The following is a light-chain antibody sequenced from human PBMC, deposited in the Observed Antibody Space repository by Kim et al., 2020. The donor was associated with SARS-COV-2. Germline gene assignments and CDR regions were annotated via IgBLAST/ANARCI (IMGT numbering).Light chain of an antibody. Sequence: SASVEDRVTITCRASQGIANQLGWFQQRPGKAPQRLIYGVSTLHNGDPARFSGSGFGTEFTLTISSLQPEDFATYYCLQYKSYPFTFGQGTKLEI. V-gene: IGKV1-17*01. J-gene: IGKJ2*01. CDR1: QGIANQ. CDR2: GVS. CDR3: LQYKSYPFT.